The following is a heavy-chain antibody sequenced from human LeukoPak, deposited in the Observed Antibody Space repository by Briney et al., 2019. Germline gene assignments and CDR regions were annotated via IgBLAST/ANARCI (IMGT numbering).Heavy chain of an antibody. CDR1: GFTFSTYA. D-gene: IGHD5-18*01. CDR3: AGVDAAMPDAFDI. CDR2: ISYDGSNK. Sequence: GGSLRLSCAASGFTFSTYAMHWVRQAPGKGLEWVAVISYDGSNKYSADSVKGRFTISRDNSKNTLYLQMNSLRADDTAVYYCAGVDAAMPDAFDIWGQGTTVTVSS. V-gene: IGHV3-30*04. J-gene: IGHJ3*02.